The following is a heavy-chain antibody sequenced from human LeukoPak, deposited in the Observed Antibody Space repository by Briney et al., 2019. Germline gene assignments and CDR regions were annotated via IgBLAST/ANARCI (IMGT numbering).Heavy chain of an antibody. CDR2: IYYNGST. V-gene: IGHV4-59*08. J-gene: IGHJ4*02. CDR1: GGSISGYS. Sequence: SKTLSLTCTVSGGSISGYSWSWIRQPPGKGLEYIGYIGYIYYNGSTNHNPSLKSRVTISLDSSKNVFSLRLTSVTAADTAIYYCARLYCMSAGCYEIYWGQGTLVTVSS. D-gene: IGHD2-15*01. CDR3: ARLYCMSAGCYEIY.